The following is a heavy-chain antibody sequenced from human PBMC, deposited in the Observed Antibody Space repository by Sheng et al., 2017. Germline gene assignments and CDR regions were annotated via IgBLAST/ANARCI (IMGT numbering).Heavy chain of an antibody. CDR3: AKARGNNYGSFDF. CDR1: GFTFSNYG. J-gene: IGHJ4*02. Sequence: EVQLLESGGGLVQPGGSLRLSCAASGFTFSNYGMTWVRQAPGRGLECVSVISNSGGNTYYADSVKGLFTISRDNSRNRLNLQMNGLRAEDTAVYYCAKARGNNYGSFDFWGQGTLVTVSS. D-gene: IGHD5-18*01. V-gene: IGHV3-23*01. CDR2: ISNSGGNT.